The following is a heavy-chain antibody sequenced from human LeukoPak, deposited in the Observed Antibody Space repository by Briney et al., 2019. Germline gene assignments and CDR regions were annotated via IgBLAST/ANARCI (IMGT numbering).Heavy chain of an antibody. CDR3: ARGGGYCSGGSCYQYYYYYMDV. J-gene: IGHJ6*03. CDR1: DGSISSSSYY. D-gene: IGHD2-15*01. V-gene: IGHV4-39*01. CDR2: IYYSGST. Sequence: SETLSLTCTVSDGSISSSSYYWGWLRPPPGKGLEWIGSIYYSGSTYYNPSLKSRVTISVDTSKNQFSLKLSSVTAADTAVYYCARGGGYCSGGSCYQYYYYYMDVWGKGTTVTISS.